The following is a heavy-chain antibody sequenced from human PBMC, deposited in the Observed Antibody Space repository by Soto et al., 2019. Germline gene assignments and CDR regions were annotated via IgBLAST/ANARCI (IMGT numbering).Heavy chain of an antibody. J-gene: IGHJ6*02. CDR2: INAGNGNA. CDR1: EYTFTSYG. CDR3: ARDPNDSSAYYHHYYYGMDV. D-gene: IGHD3-22*01. Sequence: VASVKVSCKASEYTFTSYGIHWVRQAPGQRLEWTGWINAGNGNAKYSEKFQGRVTITRDTSASTAYLELSSLRSEDTAVYYCARDPNDSSAYYHHYYYGMDVWGQGTTVTVSS. V-gene: IGHV1-3*01.